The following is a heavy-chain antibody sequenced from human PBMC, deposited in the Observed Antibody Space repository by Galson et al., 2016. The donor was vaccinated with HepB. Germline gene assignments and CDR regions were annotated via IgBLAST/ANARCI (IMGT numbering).Heavy chain of an antibody. CDR3: ATDSGARYYDFWSGYHYYYGMDV. J-gene: IGHJ6*02. CDR2: SDPKDGDT. V-gene: IGHV1-24*01. Sequence: SVKVSCKVSGYTLTELSIHWVRQAPGKGLEWMGGSDPKDGDTMYAQKFQGRVTMTEDTSTDTAYVELSSLKSEDTAVYYCATDSGARYYDFWSGYHYYYGMDVWGQGTTVTVSS. D-gene: IGHD3-3*01. CDR1: GYTLTELS.